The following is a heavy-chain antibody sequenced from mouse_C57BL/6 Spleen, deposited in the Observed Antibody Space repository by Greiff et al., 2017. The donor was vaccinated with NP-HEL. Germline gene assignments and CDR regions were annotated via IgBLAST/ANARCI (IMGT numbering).Heavy chain of an antibody. Sequence: EVMLVESGGGLVKPGGSLKLSCAASGFTFSDYGMHWVRQAPEKGLEWVAYISSGSSTIYYADTVKGRFTISRDNAKNTLFLQMTSLRSEDTAMYYCARPPYYYGSSYDYFDYWGQGTTLTVSS. J-gene: IGHJ2*01. CDR2: ISSGSSTI. CDR1: GFTFSDYG. D-gene: IGHD1-1*01. V-gene: IGHV5-17*01. CDR3: ARPPYYYGSSYDYFDY.